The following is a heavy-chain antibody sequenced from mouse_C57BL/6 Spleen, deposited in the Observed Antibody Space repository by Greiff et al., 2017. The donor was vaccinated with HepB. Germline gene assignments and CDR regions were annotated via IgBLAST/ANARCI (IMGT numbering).Heavy chain of an antibody. CDR2: IRNKANGYTT. D-gene: IGHD2-1*01. Sequence: EVQVVESGGGLVQPGGSLSLSCAASGFTFTDYYMSWVRQPPGKALEWLGFIRNKANGYTTEYSASVKGRFTISRDNSQSILYLQMNALRAEDSATYYCARSPYGNYDDWYFDVWGTGTTVTVSS. CDR3: ARSPYGNYDDWYFDV. CDR1: GFTFTDYY. V-gene: IGHV7-3*01. J-gene: IGHJ1*03.